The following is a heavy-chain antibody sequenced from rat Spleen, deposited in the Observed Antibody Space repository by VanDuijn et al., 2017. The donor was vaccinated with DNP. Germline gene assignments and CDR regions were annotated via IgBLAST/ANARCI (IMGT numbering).Heavy chain of an antibody. CDR3: ARHNDFGGGRWDY. D-gene: IGHD4-3*01. CDR2: IGPTGGSR. CDR1: GFTFSNFD. V-gene: IGHV5S23*01. Sequence: EVQLVESGGGLVQPGRSLKLSCEVSGFTFSNFDMAWVRQAPMKGLVWVATIGPTGGSRYYRDSVKGRFTVSRDNGKSVLYLQMDSLRSEDTATYYCARHNDFGGGRWDYWGQGVMVTVSS. J-gene: IGHJ2*01.